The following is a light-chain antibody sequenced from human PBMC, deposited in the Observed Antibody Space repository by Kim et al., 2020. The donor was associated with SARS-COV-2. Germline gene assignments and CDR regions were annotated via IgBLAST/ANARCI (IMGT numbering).Light chain of an antibody. CDR1: KLRQKY. CDR2: ADD. CDR3: QAWDSDVCV. V-gene: IGLV3-1*01. Sequence: SYELTQPPSVSVSPGQTAHITCSGDKLRQKYVFWYQLRPGQSPVLVIYADDKRPSGIPERFSGSNSGNTATLTISETQPMDEADYFCQAWDSDVCVFGTGTKVTVL. J-gene: IGLJ1*01.